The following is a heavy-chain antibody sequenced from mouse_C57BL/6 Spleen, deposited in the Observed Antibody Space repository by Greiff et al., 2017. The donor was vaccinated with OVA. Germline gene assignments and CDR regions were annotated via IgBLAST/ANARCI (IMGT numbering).Heavy chain of an antibody. D-gene: IGHD2-13*01. CDR1: GFTFSNYW. Sequence: EVKVEESGGGLVQPGGSMKLSCVASGFTFSNYWMNWVRQSPEKGLEWVAQIRLKSDNYATHYAVSVKGRFTISRDDSKSSVYLQMNNLRAEDTGIYYCTEGLLPSYWGQGTTLTVAS. J-gene: IGHJ2*01. CDR3: TEGLLPSY. V-gene: IGHV6-3*01. CDR2: IRLKSDNYAT.